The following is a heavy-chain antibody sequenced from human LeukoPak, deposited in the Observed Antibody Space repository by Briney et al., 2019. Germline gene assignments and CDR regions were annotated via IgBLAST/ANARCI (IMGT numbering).Heavy chain of an antibody. CDR1: GLPFSSYS. CDR2: ISSSSSYI. Sequence: PGGSLRLSCAASGLPFSSYSMNWVRQAPGKGPGWVSSISSSSSYIYYADSVKGRFTISRDNAKNSLYLQMNSLRAEDTAVYYCASTGSGYYYAFDYWGQGTLVTVSS. J-gene: IGHJ4*02. D-gene: IGHD3-22*01. V-gene: IGHV3-21*01. CDR3: ASTGSGYYYAFDY.